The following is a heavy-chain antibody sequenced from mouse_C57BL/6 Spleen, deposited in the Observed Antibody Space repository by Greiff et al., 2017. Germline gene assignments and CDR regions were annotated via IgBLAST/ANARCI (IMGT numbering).Heavy chain of an antibody. CDR3: ARDAYDGRYFDV. D-gene: IGHD2-3*01. CDR1: GFTFSSYA. V-gene: IGHV5-4*01. J-gene: IGHJ1*03. Sequence: DVMLVESGGGLVKPGGSLKLSCAASGFTFSSYAMSWVRQTPEKRLEWVATISDGGSYTYYPDNVKGRFTISRDNAKNNLYLQMSHLKSEDTAMYYCARDAYDGRYFDVWGTGTTVTVSS. CDR2: ISDGGSYT.